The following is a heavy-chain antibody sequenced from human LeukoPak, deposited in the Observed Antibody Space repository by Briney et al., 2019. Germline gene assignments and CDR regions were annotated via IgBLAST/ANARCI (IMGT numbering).Heavy chain of an antibody. CDR2: IYYSGST. D-gene: IGHD6-13*01. V-gene: IGHV4-59*08. CDR1: GGSISSYY. CDR3: ARGRIAAAGTVFDY. Sequence: TSETLSLTCTVSGGSISSYYWSWIRQPPGKGLEWIGYIYYSGSTSYNPSLKSRVTISVDTSKNQFSLKLSSVTAADTAVYYCARGRIAAAGTVFDYWGQGTLVTVSS. J-gene: IGHJ4*02.